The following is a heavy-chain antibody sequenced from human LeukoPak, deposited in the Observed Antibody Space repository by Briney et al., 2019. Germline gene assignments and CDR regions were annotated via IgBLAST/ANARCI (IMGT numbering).Heavy chain of an antibody. Sequence: GGSLRPSCAASGFTFSSYAMHWVRQAPGKGLEWVAVISYDGSNKYYADSVKGRFTISRDNSKNTLYLQMNSLRAEDTAVYYCARWYSSSWRIIDYWGQGTLVTVSS. CDR2: ISYDGSNK. J-gene: IGHJ4*02. CDR1: GFTFSSYA. CDR3: ARWYSSSWRIIDY. D-gene: IGHD6-13*01. V-gene: IGHV3-30-3*01.